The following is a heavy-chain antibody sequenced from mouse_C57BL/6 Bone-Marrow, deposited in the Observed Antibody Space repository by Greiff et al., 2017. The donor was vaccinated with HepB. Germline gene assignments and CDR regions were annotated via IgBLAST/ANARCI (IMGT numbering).Heavy chain of an antibody. Sequence: LQESGPELVKPGASVKISCKASGYAFSSSWMNWVKQRPGKGLEWIGRIYPGDGDTNYNGKFKGKATLTADKSSSTAYMQLSSLTSEDSAVYFCARPLITTVVPYAMDYWGQGTSVTVSS. CDR3: ARPLITTVVPYAMDY. V-gene: IGHV1-82*01. CDR1: GYAFSSSW. D-gene: IGHD1-1*01. J-gene: IGHJ4*01. CDR2: IYPGDGDT.